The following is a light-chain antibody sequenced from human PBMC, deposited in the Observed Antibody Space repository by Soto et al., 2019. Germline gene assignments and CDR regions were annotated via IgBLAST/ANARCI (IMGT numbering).Light chain of an antibody. J-gene: IGLJ3*02. Sequence: QSALTQPASVSGSPGQSITISCTGTSSDVGAYNYVFWYQQHPGKAPKLMIYEVSNRPSGVSNRFSGSKSGNTASLTISGLQAEDEGDYYCSSYTSGSTWVFGGGTQLTVL. V-gene: IGLV2-14*01. CDR2: EVS. CDR3: SSYTSGSTWV. CDR1: SSDVGAYNY.